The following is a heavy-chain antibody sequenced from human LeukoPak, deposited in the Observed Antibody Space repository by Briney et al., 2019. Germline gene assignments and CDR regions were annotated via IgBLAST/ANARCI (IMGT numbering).Heavy chain of an antibody. D-gene: IGHD3-16*01. V-gene: IGHV3-48*03. CDR3: ARVPKDGYSYAFYDF. J-gene: IGHJ4*01. Sequence: PGGSLRLSCAASGFTFSSYDMNWVRQAPGKRLECISYISTSGSITHYADSVKGRFTISRDNARNSLYMQMNSLRPEDTAVYYCARVPKDGYSYAFYDFWGHGILVTVAS. CDR2: ISTSGSIT. CDR1: GFTFSSYD.